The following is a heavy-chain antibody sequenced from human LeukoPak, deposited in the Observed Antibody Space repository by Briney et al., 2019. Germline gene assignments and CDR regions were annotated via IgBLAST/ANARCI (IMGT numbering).Heavy chain of an antibody. CDR3: AKDIERIAAAGNFDY. D-gene: IGHD6-13*01. CDR1: GFTFDDYA. CDR2: ISGDGGST. J-gene: IGHJ4*02. V-gene: IGHV3-43*02. Sequence: PGGSLRLSCAASGFTFDDYAMHWVRQAPGKGLEWVSLISGDGGSTYYADSVKGRFTISRDNSKNSLYLQMNSLRTEDTALYYCAKDIERIAAAGNFDYWGQGTLVTVSS.